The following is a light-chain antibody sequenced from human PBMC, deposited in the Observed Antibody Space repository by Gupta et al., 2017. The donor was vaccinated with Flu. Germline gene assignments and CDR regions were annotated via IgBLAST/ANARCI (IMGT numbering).Light chain of an antibody. CDR1: RNDFGGYNY. Sequence: GQSITISCTGTRNDFGGYNYVSWYQQHPGKHPKLLIVDGTARPSGVPDRFSGSKSGNTASLTLAGLQAEDEDDYYCPANGATYVFGTGTKVTVL. V-gene: IGLV2-11*01. CDR3: PANGATYV. J-gene: IGLJ1*01. CDR2: DGT.